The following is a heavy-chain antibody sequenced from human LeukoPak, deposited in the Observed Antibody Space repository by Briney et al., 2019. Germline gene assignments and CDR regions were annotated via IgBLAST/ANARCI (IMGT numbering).Heavy chain of an antibody. J-gene: IGHJ4*02. CDR3: ARHHGGIRPFEY. CDR1: GFTLSNYW. V-gene: IGHV3-7*01. D-gene: IGHD3-3*01. CDR2: IKQDGSEK. Sequence: GGSLRLSCAASGFTLSNYWMIRVRLAPGKGLEWVANIKQDGSEKHYMDSVRGRFIISRDNAENSLYLQMNSLGAEDTAVYYCARHHGGIRPFEYWGQGTPVTLSS.